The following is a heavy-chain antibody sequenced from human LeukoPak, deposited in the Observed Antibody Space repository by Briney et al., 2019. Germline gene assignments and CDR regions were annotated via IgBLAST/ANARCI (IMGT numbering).Heavy chain of an antibody. J-gene: IGHJ4*02. Sequence: PSETLSLTCAVYGGSFIGYYWSWIRQPPGKGLEWIGEINHSGSTNYNPSLKSRVTISVDTSKNQFSLKLSSVTAADTAVYYCARGETGQRWLQFLKPFDYWGQGTLVTVSS. CDR3: ARGETGQRWLQFLKPFDY. V-gene: IGHV4-34*01. CDR1: GGSFIGYY. D-gene: IGHD5-24*01. CDR2: INHSGST.